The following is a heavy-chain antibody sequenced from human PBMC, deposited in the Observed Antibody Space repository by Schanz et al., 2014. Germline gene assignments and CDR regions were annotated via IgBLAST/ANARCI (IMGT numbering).Heavy chain of an antibody. D-gene: IGHD2-2*01. V-gene: IGHV3-33*08. Sequence: VQLVESGGGVVQPGRSLRLSCAASGFTLSSYGMHWVRQAPGKGLEWVAFINSDGTKRFYADSVKGRFTISRDNSKNTLYLQMKSLRAEDTAVYYCARVKYCTITRCYRTETEGIYYMDVWGKGTTVTVSS. CDR3: ARVKYCTITRCYRTETEGIYYMDV. CDR1: GFTLSSYG. J-gene: IGHJ6*03. CDR2: INSDGTKR.